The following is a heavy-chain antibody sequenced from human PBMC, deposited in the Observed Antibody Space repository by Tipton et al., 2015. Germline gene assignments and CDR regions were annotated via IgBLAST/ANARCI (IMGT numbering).Heavy chain of an antibody. V-gene: IGHV4-59*01. Sequence: TLSLTCTVSGGSISSYYWSWIRQPPGKGLEWIGYIYYSGSTNYNPSLKSRVTISVDTSKNQFSLKLSSVTAADTAVYYCARDEGVTRGYYFDYWGQGTLVTVSS. D-gene: IGHD3-10*01. CDR1: GGSISSYY. J-gene: IGHJ4*02. CDR3: ARDEGVTRGYYFDY. CDR2: IYYSGST.